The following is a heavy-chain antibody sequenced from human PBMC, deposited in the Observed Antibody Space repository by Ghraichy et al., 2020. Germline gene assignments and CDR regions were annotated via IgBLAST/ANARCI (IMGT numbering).Heavy chain of an antibody. D-gene: IGHD2-8*01. CDR3: ARALGYCTNGVCYNYYGMDV. Sequence: ETLSLTCAASGFTVSSNYMSWVRQAPGKGLEWVSVIYSGGSTYYADSVKGRFTISRDNSKNTLYLQMNSLRAEDTAVYYCARALGYCTNGVCYNYYGMDVWGQGTTVTVSS. V-gene: IGHV3-53*01. J-gene: IGHJ6*02. CDR1: GFTVSSNY. CDR2: IYSGGST.